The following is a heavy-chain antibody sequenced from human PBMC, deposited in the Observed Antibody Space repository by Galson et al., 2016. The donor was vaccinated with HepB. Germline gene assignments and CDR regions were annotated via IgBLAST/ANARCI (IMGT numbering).Heavy chain of an antibody. V-gene: IGHV3-33*01. D-gene: IGHD6-19*01. CDR3: ARHLPAGGWYEGYFDL. CDR1: GFNLSDYA. CDR2: IYFDGSQK. J-gene: IGHJ2*01. Sequence: SLRLSCAASGFNLSDYAMHWARQAPGKGLEWVAVIYFDGSQKHHVDSVKGRFTISRDNYKNTLHLQMNSLSAEETAVYYCARHLPAGGWYEGYFDLWGRGTRVTVSS.